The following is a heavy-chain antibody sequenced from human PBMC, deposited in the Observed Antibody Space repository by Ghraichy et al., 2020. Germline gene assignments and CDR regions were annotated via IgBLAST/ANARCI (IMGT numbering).Heavy chain of an antibody. CDR1: GFTFSAYG. Sequence: LSLTCVASGFTFSAYGMNWVRQSPGNGLEWVSYISNSGSSRYYADSVKGRSTISRDNAKNSLYLEMSSLSAEDTAVYFCARDVSGYYNYAMDVWGQGSTVTVSS. D-gene: IGHD3-22*01. CDR3: ARDVSGYYNYAMDV. CDR2: ISNSGSSR. V-gene: IGHV3-48*03. J-gene: IGHJ6*02.